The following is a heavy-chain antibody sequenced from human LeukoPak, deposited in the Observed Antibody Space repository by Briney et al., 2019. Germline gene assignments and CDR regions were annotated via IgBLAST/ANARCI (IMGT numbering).Heavy chain of an antibody. J-gene: IGHJ4*02. CDR2: IRYNGRT. CDR3: ARIPDVSGWPFDC. V-gene: IGHV4-59*01. Sequence: SETLSLTCTASDGSINSDFWTWIRQPPGKGLEWIGYIRYNGRTSYNPSLKSRVTISIDTSKNLFSLKLRSVTTADTAIYYCARIPDVSGWPFDCWGQGTLVTVSS. D-gene: IGHD6-19*01. CDR1: DGSINSDF.